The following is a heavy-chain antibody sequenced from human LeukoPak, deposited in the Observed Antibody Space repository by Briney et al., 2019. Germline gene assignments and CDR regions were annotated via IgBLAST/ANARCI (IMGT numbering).Heavy chain of an antibody. D-gene: IGHD6-6*01. CDR2: THHSGNT. CDR3: ARRDYSSSSNNWFDP. Sequence: SETLSLTCIVSGDSVSGYYWNWIRQPPGKGLEWIGYTHHSGNTLYNPSLKSRVTTSVDTSKNQFSLSLSSVTAADTAVYYCARRDYSSSSNNWFDPWGQGTLVTVSS. CDR1: GDSVSGYY. J-gene: IGHJ5*02. V-gene: IGHV4-59*08.